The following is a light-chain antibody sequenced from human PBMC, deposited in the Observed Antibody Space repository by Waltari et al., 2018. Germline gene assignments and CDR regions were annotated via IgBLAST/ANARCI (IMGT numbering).Light chain of an antibody. CDR1: KGISSY. CDR3: QQYYSFPPT. J-gene: IGKJ1*01. CDR2: AAS. Sequence: VIWMTQSPSLLSASTGDRVTISCRRRKGISSYLAWYQQKPGKAPELLIYAASTLQSGIPSRFSGSGSGTDFTLTINCLQSEDFATYYCQQYYSFPPTFGQGTKVEIK. V-gene: IGKV1D-8*01.